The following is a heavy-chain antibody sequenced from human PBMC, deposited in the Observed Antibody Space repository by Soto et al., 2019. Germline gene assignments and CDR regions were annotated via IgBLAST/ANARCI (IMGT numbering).Heavy chain of an antibody. CDR1: GFSFSTSGVG. J-gene: IGHJ4*02. CDR3: ALSYRGGDSYYFDY. Sequence: QITLKESGPTLVKPTQPLTLTCTFSGFSFSTSGVGVGWIRQPPGTALEWLALIYWDDDKRYSPSLKSRLTNAKDTSKSLVVLTMANMDPVDTATYYCALSYRGGDSYYFDYWGQGTLVTVSS. D-gene: IGHD2-21*01. V-gene: IGHV2-5*02. CDR2: IYWDDDK.